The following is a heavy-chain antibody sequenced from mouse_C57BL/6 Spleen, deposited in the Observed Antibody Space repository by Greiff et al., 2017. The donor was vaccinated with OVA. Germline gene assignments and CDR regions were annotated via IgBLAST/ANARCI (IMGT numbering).Heavy chain of an antibody. CDR1: GYAFSSSW. CDR2: IYPGDGDT. Sequence: QVQLQHSGPELVKPGASVKISCKASGYAFSSSWMNWVKQRPGKGLEWIGRIYPGDGDTNYNGKFKGKATLTADKSSSTAYMQLSSLTSEDSAVYFCAREDGDAMDYWGQGTSVTVSS. J-gene: IGHJ4*01. V-gene: IGHV1-82*01. CDR3: AREDGDAMDY.